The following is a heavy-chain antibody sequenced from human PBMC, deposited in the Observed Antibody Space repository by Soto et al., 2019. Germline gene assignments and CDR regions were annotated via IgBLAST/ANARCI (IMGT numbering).Heavy chain of an antibody. CDR3: AKEGFNDYDSSGYNYYYYGMDV. CDR1: GFTFSSYG. Sequence: QVQLVESGGGVVQPGRSLRLSCAASGFTFSSYGMHRVRQAPGKGLEWVAVLSYDGSNKYYADSVKGRFTISRDNSKNPLYLQMNSLRAEDTAVYYCAKEGFNDYDSSGYNYYYYGMDVWGQGTTVTVSS. D-gene: IGHD3-22*01. CDR2: LSYDGSNK. J-gene: IGHJ6*02. V-gene: IGHV3-30*18.